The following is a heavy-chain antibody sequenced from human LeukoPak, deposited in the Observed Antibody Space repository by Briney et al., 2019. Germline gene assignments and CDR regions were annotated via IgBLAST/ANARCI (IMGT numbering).Heavy chain of an antibody. CDR1: GFTYSHYG. D-gene: IGHD4-11*01. V-gene: IGHV3-33*02. CDR3: AKDAQRGFDYSNSLES. J-gene: IGHJ5*01. Sequence: GGSLILSCAASGFTYSHYGMHWVRQAPGKGLEWVAVIWSDGTQKYYGDAAKGRFTISRDNSMKTLFLQMNSLRGDDTAVYYCAKDAQRGFDYSNSLESWGQGTLVTVSS. CDR2: IWSDGTQK.